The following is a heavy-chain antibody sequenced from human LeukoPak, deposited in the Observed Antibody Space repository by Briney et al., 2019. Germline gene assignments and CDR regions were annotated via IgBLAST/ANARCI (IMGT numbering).Heavy chain of an antibody. Sequence: AGGSLRLSCAASGFTFSSYSMNWVRQAPGKGLEWVSTISNSDGSTYYADSVKGRFSISRDNSENTLYLQMNSLRAEDTAVYYCAELGITMIGGVWGKGTTVTISS. J-gene: IGHJ6*04. CDR2: ISNSDGST. V-gene: IGHV3-23*01. CDR1: GFTFSSYS. CDR3: AELGITMIGGV. D-gene: IGHD3-10*02.